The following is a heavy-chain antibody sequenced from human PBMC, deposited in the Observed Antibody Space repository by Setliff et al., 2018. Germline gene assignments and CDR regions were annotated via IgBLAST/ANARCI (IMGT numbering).Heavy chain of an antibody. CDR3: AKPRPGWPAGFDS. Sequence: HPGGSLRLSCAASGFMFSTYGMHWVRQAPGKGLEWVAYIRSDGSNKYYTDLVKGRFSITRDNSKNTLYLQMSSLRPEDTALYYCAKPRPGWPAGFDSWGQGTLVTVSS. D-gene: IGHD6-19*01. J-gene: IGHJ4*02. V-gene: IGHV3-30*02. CDR1: GFMFSTYG. CDR2: IRSDGSNK.